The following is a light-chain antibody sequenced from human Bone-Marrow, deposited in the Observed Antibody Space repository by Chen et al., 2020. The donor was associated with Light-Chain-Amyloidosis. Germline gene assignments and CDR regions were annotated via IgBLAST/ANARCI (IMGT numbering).Light chain of an antibody. Sequence: YVLTQPSSVSGSPGQPTTISCTGTSRHVGDDDHVSWYQQHPAKAPKLTIYEVTNRPSWVPDRFSGSKSDNTASLTGSGLQTEDEADYFCSAYTITNTLVFGSGTRVTVL. J-gene: IGLJ1*01. CDR3: SAYTITNTLV. CDR1: SRHVGDDDH. V-gene: IGLV2-14*01. CDR2: EVT.